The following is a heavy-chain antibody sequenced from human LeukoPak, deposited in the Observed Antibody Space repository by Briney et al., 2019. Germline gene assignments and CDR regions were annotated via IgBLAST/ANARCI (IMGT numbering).Heavy chain of an antibody. D-gene: IGHD2-15*01. CDR3: ARDLEVVAAVLDY. V-gene: IGHV3-21*01. J-gene: IGHJ4*02. CDR1: GFTFSSYS. Sequence: GGSLRLSCAASGFTFSSYSTNWVRQAPGKGLEWVSSISSSSSYIYYADSVKGRFTISRDNAKNSLYLQMNSLRAEDTAVYYCARDLEVVAAVLDYWGQGTLVTVSS. CDR2: ISSSSSYI.